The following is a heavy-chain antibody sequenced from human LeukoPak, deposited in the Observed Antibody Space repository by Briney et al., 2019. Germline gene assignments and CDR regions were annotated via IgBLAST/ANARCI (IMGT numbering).Heavy chain of an antibody. D-gene: IGHD3-3*01. J-gene: IGHJ4*02. CDR1: GGTFGSYD. V-gene: IGHV1-69*13. CDR3: ARVGVGITIFGVARAFDY. Sequence: SVKVSCKASGGTFGSYDISWVRLAPGQGLEWMGGIIPIFGTANYAQKFQGRVTITADESTSTAYMELSSLRSEDTAAYYCARVGVGITIFGVARAFDYWGQGTLVTVSS. CDR2: IIPIFGTA.